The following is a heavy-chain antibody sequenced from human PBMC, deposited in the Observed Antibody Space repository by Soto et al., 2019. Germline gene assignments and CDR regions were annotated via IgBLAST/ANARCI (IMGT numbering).Heavy chain of an antibody. D-gene: IGHD3-10*01. Sequence: TLSLTCTVSGGSISSGGYYWSWIRQHPGKGLEWIGYIYYSGSTYYNPSLKSRVTISVDTSKNQFSLKLSSVTAADTAVYYCARRLLSYYSYFDYWGQGTLVTVSS. CDR1: GGSISSGGYY. CDR3: ARRLLSYYSYFDY. CDR2: IYYSGST. V-gene: IGHV4-31*03. J-gene: IGHJ4*02.